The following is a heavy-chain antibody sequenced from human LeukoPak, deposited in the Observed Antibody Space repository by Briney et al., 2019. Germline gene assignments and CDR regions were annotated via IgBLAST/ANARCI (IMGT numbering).Heavy chain of an antibody. J-gene: IGHJ4*02. CDR3: AREEWYYFDY. D-gene: IGHD3-3*01. CDR2: ISSSGSTI. CDR1: GFTFSSYG. Sequence: GGSLRLSCTASGFTFSSYGMNWVRQAPGKGLEWVSYISSSGSTIYYADSVKGRFTISRDNAKNSLYLQMNSLRAEDMAVYYCAREEWYYFDYWGQGTLVTVSS. V-gene: IGHV3-48*03.